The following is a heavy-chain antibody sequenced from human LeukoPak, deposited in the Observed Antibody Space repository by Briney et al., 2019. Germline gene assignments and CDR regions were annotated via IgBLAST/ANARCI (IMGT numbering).Heavy chain of an antibody. CDR1: GYTFTGYY. V-gene: IGHV1-2*02. Sequence: ASVKVSCKASGYTFTGYYIHWVRQAPGQGLEWMGWINPNSGGTNYAQKFQGRVTMTRDTPISTGYMELSSLRSDDTAVYHCARELMVRGVIVALDIRGQGTMVTVSS. D-gene: IGHD3-10*01. CDR2: INPNSGGT. CDR3: ARELMVRGVIVALDI. J-gene: IGHJ3*02.